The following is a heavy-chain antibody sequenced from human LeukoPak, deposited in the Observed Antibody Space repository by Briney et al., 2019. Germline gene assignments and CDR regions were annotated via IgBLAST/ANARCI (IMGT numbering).Heavy chain of an antibody. D-gene: IGHD2-8*02. CDR1: GFTFSTFA. V-gene: IGHV3-23*01. CDR2: IFPSGGEI. Sequence: GGSLRLSRAASGFTFSTFAMIWVRQPPGKGLEWVSSIFPSGGEIHYADSVRGRFTISRDNSKSTLSLQMNSLRAEDTAIYYCAAYRQVLLPFESWGQGTLVTVSS. J-gene: IGHJ4*02. CDR3: AAYRQVLLPFES.